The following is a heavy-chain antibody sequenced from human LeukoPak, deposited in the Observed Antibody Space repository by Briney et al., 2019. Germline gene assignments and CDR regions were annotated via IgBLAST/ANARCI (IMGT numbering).Heavy chain of an antibody. D-gene: IGHD3-10*01. CDR3: ARDRGVGGSAAIDAFDV. CDR1: GFTFSNYG. CDR2: IWYDGSNG. J-gene: IGHJ3*01. Sequence: TGGSLRLSCAASGFTFSNYGMHWVRQAPGKGLEWVAVIWYDGSNGYYADSVKGRFTISRDNSKNTLYLQMNSLRAEDTAVYYCARDRGVGGSAAIDAFDVWGQGTMATVSS. V-gene: IGHV3-33*01.